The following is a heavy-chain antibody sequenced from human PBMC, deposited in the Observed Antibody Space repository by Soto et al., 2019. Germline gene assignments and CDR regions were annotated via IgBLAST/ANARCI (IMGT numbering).Heavy chain of an antibody. D-gene: IGHD6-19*01. CDR3: ARDQIAVAASAYYFDY. CDR2: ISYDGSNK. J-gene: IGHJ4*02. CDR1: GFTFSSYA. Sequence: GGSLRLSCAASGFTFSSYAMHWVRQAPGKGLEWVAVISYDGSNKYYADSVKGRFTISRDNSKNTLYLQMNSLRAEDTAVYYCARDQIAVAASAYYFDYWGQGTLVTVSS. V-gene: IGHV3-30-3*01.